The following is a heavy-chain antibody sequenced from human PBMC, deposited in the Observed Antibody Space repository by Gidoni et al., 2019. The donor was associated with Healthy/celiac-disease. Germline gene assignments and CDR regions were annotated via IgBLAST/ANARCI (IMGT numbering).Heavy chain of an antibody. CDR1: GFTFSSYA. J-gene: IGHJ1*01. CDR2: ISGSGGST. V-gene: IGHV3-23*01. CDR3: AKDLARIAVAGTGEYFQH. Sequence: EVQLLESGGGLVQPGGSLRLSCAASGFTFSSYALSWVRQAPGKGLEWVSAISGSGGSTYYADSVKGRFTISRDNSKNTLYLQMNSLRAEDTAVYYCAKDLARIAVAGTGEYFQHWGQGTLVTVSS. D-gene: IGHD6-19*01.